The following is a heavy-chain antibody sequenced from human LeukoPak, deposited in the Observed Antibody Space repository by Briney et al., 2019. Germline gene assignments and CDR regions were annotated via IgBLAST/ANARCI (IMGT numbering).Heavy chain of an antibody. CDR2: IVVGSGIT. J-gene: IGHJ6*03. CDR1: GFTFTNSA. Sequence: ASVKVSCKASGFTFTNSAMQWVRQARGQRLEWIGWIVVGSGITNYAQKFQDRVTITADESTSTTYMELSSLKSEDTAVYYCATTGGDIYYYMDVWGKGTTVTISS. V-gene: IGHV1-58*02. CDR3: ATTGGDIYYYMDV. D-gene: IGHD3-16*01.